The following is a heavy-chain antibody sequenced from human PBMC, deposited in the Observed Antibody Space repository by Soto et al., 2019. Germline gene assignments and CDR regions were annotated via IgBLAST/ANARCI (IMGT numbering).Heavy chain of an antibody. CDR1: GGSISSGGYS. J-gene: IGHJ4*02. CDR3: ARGPPNTY. Sequence: QLQLQESGSGLVKPSQTLSLTCAVSGGSISSGGYSWSWIRQPPGKGLEWIGYIYHSGSTYYNPSLKSRVTISVDRSKNQFSLKLSSVTAAVTAVYYCARGPPNTYWGQGTLVTVSS. D-gene: IGHD2-8*01. V-gene: IGHV4-30-2*01. CDR2: IYHSGST.